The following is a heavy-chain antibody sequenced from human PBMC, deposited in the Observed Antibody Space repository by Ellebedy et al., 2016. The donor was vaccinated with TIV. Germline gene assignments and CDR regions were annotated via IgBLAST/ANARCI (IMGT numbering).Heavy chain of an antibody. Sequence: GESLKISXTASDFTFSSYWMTWVRQAPGMGLEWVANIKGDGSEKHYVDSVRGRFTISRDNAKNSLYLQMNSLRAEDTALYYCATDVVPGAKGLGYWGQGTLVTVSS. V-gene: IGHV3-7*04. CDR2: IKGDGSEK. D-gene: IGHD2-2*01. J-gene: IGHJ4*02. CDR3: ATDVVPGAKGLGY. CDR1: DFTFSSYW.